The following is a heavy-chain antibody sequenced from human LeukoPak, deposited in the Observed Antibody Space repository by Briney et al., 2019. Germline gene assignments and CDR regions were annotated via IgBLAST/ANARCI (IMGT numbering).Heavy chain of an antibody. Sequence: GGSLRLSCAASGFTVTTNYMTWVRQGPGKGLEWVSVIDLGDSTYYRDSVKGRFTISRDNAKNSLYLQGKSLRVDDTAVYYCARERFHGSGAPKYDFWGQGTLVTVSS. V-gene: IGHV3-53*01. J-gene: IGHJ4*02. CDR3: ARERFHGSGAPKYDF. CDR2: IDLGDST. CDR1: GFTVTTNY. D-gene: IGHD3-10*01.